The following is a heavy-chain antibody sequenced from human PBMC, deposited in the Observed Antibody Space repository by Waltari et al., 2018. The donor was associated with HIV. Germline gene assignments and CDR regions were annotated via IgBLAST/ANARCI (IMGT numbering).Heavy chain of an antibody. CDR1: GYTFTGYY. CDR3: ARGPPYYYGLGSPGGGWFDP. CDR2: INPNSGGT. Sequence: QVQLVQSGAEVKKPGASVKVSCKASGYTFTGYYMHWARQAPGQGLEWMGVINPNSGGTNDAQKFQGRGTMTRDTSISTAYMELSRLRSDDTAVYYCARGPPYYYGLGSPGGGWFDPWGQGTLVTVSS. V-gene: IGHV1-2*02. J-gene: IGHJ5*02. D-gene: IGHD3-10*01.